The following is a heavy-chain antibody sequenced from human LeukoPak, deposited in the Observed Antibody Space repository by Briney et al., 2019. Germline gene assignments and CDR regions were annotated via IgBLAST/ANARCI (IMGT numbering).Heavy chain of an antibody. Sequence: GGSLRLPCVVSGFTFSSYSMHWVRQAPGKGLEWVAGLSYDGSNTNHADPVKGRFTISRDNSKNTVHLQMNSLRAEDTAVYYCARSYRSGWYYFDYWGQGTLVTVSS. CDR3: ARSYRSGWYYFDY. D-gene: IGHD6-19*01. CDR2: LSYDGSNT. J-gene: IGHJ4*02. V-gene: IGHV3-30-3*01. CDR1: GFTFSSYS.